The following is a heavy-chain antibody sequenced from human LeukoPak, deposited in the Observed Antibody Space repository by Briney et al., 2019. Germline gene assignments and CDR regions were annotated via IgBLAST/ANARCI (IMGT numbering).Heavy chain of an antibody. J-gene: IGHJ4*02. CDR2: ISAYNGDT. D-gene: IGHD6-19*01. CDR3: ARGQGRSYSSGWYFLYFDY. CDR1: GYTFTSFG. V-gene: IGHV1-18*01. Sequence: ASVKVSCKASGYTFTSFGISWVRQAPGQGLEWMGWISAYNGDTNYAQRLQGRVTMTTDTSTSTAYMELRSLRSDDTAVYYCARGQGRSYSSGWYFLYFDYWGQGTLVTVSS.